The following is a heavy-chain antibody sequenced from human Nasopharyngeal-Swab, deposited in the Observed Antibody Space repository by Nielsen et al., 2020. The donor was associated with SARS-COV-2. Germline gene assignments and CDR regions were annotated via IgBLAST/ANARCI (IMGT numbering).Heavy chain of an antibody. D-gene: IGHD1-26*01. CDR2: IYPGDSDT. J-gene: IGHJ4*02. CDR1: GYSFTSYW. V-gene: IGHV5-51*01. CDR3: ARLPEGATTFFDY. Sequence: KVSCKGSGYSFTSYWIGWVRQMPGKGLEWMGIIYPGDSDTKYSPSFQGQVTISADKSISTAYLQWSSLKASDTAMYYCARLPEGATTFFDYWGQGTLVTVSS.